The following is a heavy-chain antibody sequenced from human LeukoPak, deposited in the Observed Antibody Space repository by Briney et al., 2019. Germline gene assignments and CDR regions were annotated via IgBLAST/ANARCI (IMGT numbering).Heavy chain of an antibody. J-gene: IGHJ5*02. CDR2: ISYDGSNK. CDR3: ARHGIAAAGTGWFDP. Sequence: GSLRLSCAVSGFTFSNYAMSWVRQAPGKGLEWVAVISYDGSNKYYADSVKGRFTISRDNSKNTLYLQMNSLRAEDTAVYYCARHGIAAAGTGWFDPWGQGTLVTVSS. V-gene: IGHV3-30*04. CDR1: GFTFSNYA. D-gene: IGHD6-13*01.